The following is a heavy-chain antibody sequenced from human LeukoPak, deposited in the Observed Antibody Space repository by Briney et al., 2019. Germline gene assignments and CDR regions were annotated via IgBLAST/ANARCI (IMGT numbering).Heavy chain of an antibody. D-gene: IGHD3-22*01. CDR2: INTDGSRT. Sequence: GGSLRLSCAASGFTFSSYWMHWVRQAPGKGLVWVSRINTDGSRTDYADSVKGRFTISRDNAKNTLYLQTNSLRAEDTAVYYCARSAYYDSSGYYHDYWGQGTLVTVSS. CDR3: ARSAYYDSSGYYHDY. CDR1: GFTFSSYW. V-gene: IGHV3-74*01. J-gene: IGHJ4*02.